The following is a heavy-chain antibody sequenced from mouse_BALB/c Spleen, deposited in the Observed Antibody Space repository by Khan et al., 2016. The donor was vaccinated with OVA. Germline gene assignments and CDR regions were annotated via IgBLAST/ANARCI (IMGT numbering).Heavy chain of an antibody. CDR2: ISTDSVTT. J-gene: IGHJ2*01. V-gene: IGHV1S137*01. Sequence: QVQLQQSGPELVRPGVSVKISCKGSGYTFTDYSMHWVKQSHAKSLEWIGVISTDSVTTTYNQKFKGKATLTVDKSSSTAYMELARMTSEDSAIYYCAIRDYFDYWGQGTTLTVAS. CDR3: AIRDYFDY. CDR1: GYTFTDYS.